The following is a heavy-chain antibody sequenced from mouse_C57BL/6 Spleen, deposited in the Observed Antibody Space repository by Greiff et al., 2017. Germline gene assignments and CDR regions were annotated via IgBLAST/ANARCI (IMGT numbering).Heavy chain of an antibody. V-gene: IGHV1-52*01. CDR3: ARGHALDY. CDR2: IDPSDSET. J-gene: IGHJ2*02. Sequence: QVQLQQPGAELVRPGSSVKLSCKASGYTFTSYWMHWVKQRPIQGLEWIGNIDPSDSETHYNQKFKDKATFTVDKSSSTAYMQLSSLTAKDSAVYYCARGHALDYWGQGTSRTVSS. CDR1: GYTFTSYW.